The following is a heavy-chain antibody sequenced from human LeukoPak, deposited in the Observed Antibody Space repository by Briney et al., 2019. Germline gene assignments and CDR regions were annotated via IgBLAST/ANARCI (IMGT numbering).Heavy chain of an antibody. CDR3: ARDSGTTGEVKFDP. CDR2: ISGSGTI. J-gene: IGHJ5*02. CDR1: GGSINSY. V-gene: IGHV4-4*07. Sequence: PSETLSLTCTVSGGSINSYWSWIRQPAGKGLEWIGRISGSGTITYNPALQSRLSISIDTSKNQFSLKLLSVTAADTAVYYCARDSGTTGEVKFDPWGQGTLVTVSS. D-gene: IGHD3-10*01.